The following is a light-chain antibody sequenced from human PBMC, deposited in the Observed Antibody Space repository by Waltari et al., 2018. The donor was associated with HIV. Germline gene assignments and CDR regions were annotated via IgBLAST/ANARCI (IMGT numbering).Light chain of an antibody. Sequence: QSAVTQPASVSGSPRQSIVIPCTGTSDDAGYYNYVSWYQQHPGNIPKLVIYDVTSRPSGVSNRFSGSKSGNTASLTISGLRADDEADYYCSSYVGSSTSWLFGGGTKLTV. V-gene: IGLV2-14*03. CDR2: DVT. J-gene: IGLJ3*02. CDR3: SSYVGSSTSWL. CDR1: SDDAGYYNY.